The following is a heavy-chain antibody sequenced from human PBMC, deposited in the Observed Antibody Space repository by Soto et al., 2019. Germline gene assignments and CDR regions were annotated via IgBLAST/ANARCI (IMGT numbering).Heavy chain of an antibody. CDR2: IYPGDSDT. Sequence: GESLKISCKGSGYSFTSYWIGWVRQMPGKGLEWMGIIYPGDSDTRYSPSFQGQVTISADKSISTAYLQWSSLKASDTAMYYCARGSHYGDYGYYYYYMDVWGKGTTVTVSS. J-gene: IGHJ6*03. D-gene: IGHD4-17*01. CDR3: ARGSHYGDYGYYYYYMDV. CDR1: GYSFTSYW. V-gene: IGHV5-51*01.